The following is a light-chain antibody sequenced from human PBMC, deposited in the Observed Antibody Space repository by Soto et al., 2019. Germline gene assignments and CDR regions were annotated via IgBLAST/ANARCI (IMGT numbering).Light chain of an antibody. CDR1: VLAKKY. CDR2: KDS. V-gene: IGLV3-27*01. Sequence: SYELTQPSSVSVSPGQTARITCSGDVLAKKYARWFQQKPGQAPVVVIHKDSERPSGIPERFSGFSSGTTVTLTISGAQVEDEADYYCYSAADNNPWVFGGGTKVTVL. CDR3: YSAADNNPWV. J-gene: IGLJ3*02.